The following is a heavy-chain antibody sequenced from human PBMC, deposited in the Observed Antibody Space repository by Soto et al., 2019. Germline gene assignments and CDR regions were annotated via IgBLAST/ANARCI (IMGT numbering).Heavy chain of an antibody. CDR3: ARRWGRTFDY. Sequence: QVQLQESGPGLVKPSETLSLTCTVSGGSISSYYWSWIRQPPGKGLEWIGYIYYSGSTNYNPSLKSLFTISVDTSKNQFSLKLSSVTAADTAVYYCARRWGRTFDYWGQGTLVTVSS. V-gene: IGHV4-59*08. J-gene: IGHJ4*02. CDR2: IYYSGST. CDR1: GGSISSYY. D-gene: IGHD7-27*01.